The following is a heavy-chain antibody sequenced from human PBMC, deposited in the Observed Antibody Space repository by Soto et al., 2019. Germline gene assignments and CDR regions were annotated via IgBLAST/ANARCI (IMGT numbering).Heavy chain of an antibody. CDR3: ATNEAAAGIGPVFEY. J-gene: IGHJ4*02. D-gene: IGHD6-13*01. V-gene: IGHV4-31*03. CDR2: IYYSGST. CDR1: GGSISSDGYY. Sequence: QVPLQESGPGLVKPSQTLSLTCTVSGGSISSDGYYWSWIRQVPGKGLEWIGYIYYSGSTYYKPALKSRATIALDTSKNQFSLKLSSVTAADTAVYYCATNEAAAGIGPVFEYWGQGTLVTVSS.